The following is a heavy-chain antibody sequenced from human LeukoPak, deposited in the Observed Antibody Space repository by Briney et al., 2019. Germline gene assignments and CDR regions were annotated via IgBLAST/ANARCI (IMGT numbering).Heavy chain of an antibody. V-gene: IGHV3-33*01. D-gene: IGHD3-22*01. J-gene: IGHJ4*02. CDR2: IWYDGSNR. Sequence: PGNSLRLSCAASGFTFSSSGMHWVRQAPGKGLEWVAVIWYDGSNRYYADPVKGRFTVSRDNPKNTLYLQMNSLRAEDTAVYYCARAKGVSTGYRPTDYWGQGTLVTVSS. CDR1: GFTFSSSG. CDR3: ARAKGVSTGYRPTDY.